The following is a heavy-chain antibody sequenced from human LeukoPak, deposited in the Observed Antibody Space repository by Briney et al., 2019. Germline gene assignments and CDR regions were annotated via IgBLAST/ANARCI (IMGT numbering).Heavy chain of an antibody. D-gene: IGHD3-22*01. CDR1: GFTFSSYW. CDR2: IKQDGSEK. Sequence: GGSLRLSCAASGFTFSSYWMSWVRQAPGKGLEWVANIKQDGSEKYYVDSVKGRFTISRDNVKNSLYLQMNSLRAEDTAVYYCARDGDYYDSSGYDPWGQGTLVTVSS. CDR3: ARDGDYYDSSGYDP. V-gene: IGHV3-7*01. J-gene: IGHJ5*02.